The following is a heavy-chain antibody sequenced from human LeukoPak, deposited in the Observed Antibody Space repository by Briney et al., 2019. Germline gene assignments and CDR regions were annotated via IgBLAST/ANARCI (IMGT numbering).Heavy chain of an antibody. Sequence: GGSLRLSCAASGFTFSSYAMSWVRQAPGKGLEWVAVISYDGSNKYYADSVKGRFTISRDNSKNTLYLQMNSLRAEDTAVYYCARGVGATGFDYWGQGTLVTVSS. V-gene: IGHV3-30-3*01. D-gene: IGHD1-26*01. CDR3: ARGVGATGFDY. J-gene: IGHJ4*02. CDR1: GFTFSSYA. CDR2: ISYDGSNK.